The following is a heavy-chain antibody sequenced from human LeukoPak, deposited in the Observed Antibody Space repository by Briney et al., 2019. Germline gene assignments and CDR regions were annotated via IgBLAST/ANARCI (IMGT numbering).Heavy chain of an antibody. CDR3: AKDVLRYFDWLKN. J-gene: IGHJ4*02. CDR1: GFIFRRYW. Sequence: GGSLRLSCAASGFIFRRYWMSWVRQAPGKGLEWVANIKQDGSERYSVDSVKGRFTISRDNAKNSLYLQMNSLRAEDTAVYYCAKDVLRYFDWLKNWGQGTLVTVSS. D-gene: IGHD3-9*01. V-gene: IGHV3-7*03. CDR2: IKQDGSER.